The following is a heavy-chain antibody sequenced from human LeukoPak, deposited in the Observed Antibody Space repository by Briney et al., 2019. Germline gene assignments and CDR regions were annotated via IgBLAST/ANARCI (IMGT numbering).Heavy chain of an antibody. CDR2: IYHSGST. CDR3: ARDFMVRGVISYYYGMDV. D-gene: IGHD3-10*01. CDR1: GGSISSSNW. Sequence: SGTLSLTCAVSGGSISSSNWWSWVRQPPGKGLEWIGEIYHSGSTNYNPSLKSRVTISVDKSKNQFSLKLSSVTAADTAVYCCARDFMVRGVISYYYGMDVWGKGTTVTVSS. J-gene: IGHJ6*04. V-gene: IGHV4-4*01.